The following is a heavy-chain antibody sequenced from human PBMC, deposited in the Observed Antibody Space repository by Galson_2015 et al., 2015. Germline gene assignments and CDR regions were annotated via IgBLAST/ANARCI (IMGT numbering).Heavy chain of an antibody. D-gene: IGHD6-19*01. Sequence: SLRLSCAASGFTFDAYAMHWVRQAPGKGLGWVSGFSWISGSIGYEDSVKGRFTISRDNAKNYLYLQMNILRAEDTALYYCAKDIYSSGWDGFDYWGQGTLVTVSS. CDR3: AKDIYSSGWDGFDY. V-gene: IGHV3-9*01. CDR1: GFTFDAYA. CDR2: FSWISGSI. J-gene: IGHJ4*02.